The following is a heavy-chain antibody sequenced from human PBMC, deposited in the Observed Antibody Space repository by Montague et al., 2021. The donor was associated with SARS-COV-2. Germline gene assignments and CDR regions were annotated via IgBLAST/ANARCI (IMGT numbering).Heavy chain of an antibody. CDR3: AREGVGLDYYDSSGYNDY. CDR1: GFTFSSYE. V-gene: IGHV3-48*03. J-gene: IGHJ4*02. Sequence: SLRLSCVAYGFTFSSYEMNWVRQAPGKGLEWVSYISSSGSTIYYXDSXKGRFTISRDNAKNSLYLQMNSLRAEDTAVYYCAREGVGLDYYDSSGYNDYWGQGTLVTVSS. CDR2: ISSSGSTI. D-gene: IGHD3-22*01.